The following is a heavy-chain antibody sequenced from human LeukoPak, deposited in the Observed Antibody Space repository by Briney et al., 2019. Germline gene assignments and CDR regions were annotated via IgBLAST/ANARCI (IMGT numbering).Heavy chain of an antibody. D-gene: IGHD2-2*01. J-gene: IGHJ6*04. CDR1: GGTFSSYA. CDR3: ARVRYCSSTSCRNFYYYYGMDV. V-gene: IGHV1-69*06. CDR2: IIPIFGTA. Sequence: GASVTVSCQASGGTFSSYAISWVRQAPGKGLEWMGGIIPIFGTANYAQKFQGRVRITADKSTSTAYMERSSLRSEDTAMYYCARVRYCSSTSCRNFYYYYGMDVWGKGTTVTVSS.